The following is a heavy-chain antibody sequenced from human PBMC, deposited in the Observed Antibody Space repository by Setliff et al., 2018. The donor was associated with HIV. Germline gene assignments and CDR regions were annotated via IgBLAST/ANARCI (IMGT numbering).Heavy chain of an antibody. CDR2: IYHSGNT. CDR1: GDSISSDFY. J-gene: IGHJ3*01. V-gene: IGHV4-38-2*02. D-gene: IGHD2-21*02. CDR3: ARVEACVGGCHYAFEL. Sequence: PSETLSLPCNVPGDSISSDFYWGWIRQPPGKGLEWIESIYHSGNTYYMPSLQSRVTISVDMSKNQFSLKLNSVTAADTAVYYCARVEACVGGCHYAFELWGRGTTVTVSS.